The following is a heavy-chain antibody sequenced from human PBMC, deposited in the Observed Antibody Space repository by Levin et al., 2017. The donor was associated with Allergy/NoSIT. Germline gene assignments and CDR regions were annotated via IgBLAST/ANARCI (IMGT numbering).Heavy chain of an antibody. Sequence: SSETLSLTCSVSGGSITSYDFYWGWIRQPPGKGLEWIGSISYSGSTYYNSSLKSRVTISADTSKNQFSLNLNSVTAADTAVYFCARTVTTKTNWFDPWGQGTLVTVSS. CDR3: ARTVTTKTNWFDP. J-gene: IGHJ5*02. D-gene: IGHD4-17*01. CDR2: ISYSGST. CDR1: GGSITSYDFY. V-gene: IGHV4-39*01.